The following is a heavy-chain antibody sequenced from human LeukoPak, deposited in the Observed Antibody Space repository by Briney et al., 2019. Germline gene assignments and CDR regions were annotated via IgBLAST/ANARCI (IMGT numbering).Heavy chain of an antibody. CDR2: IHHSGNT. D-gene: IGHD2-21*01. CDR3: ARDVVRDYFDY. Sequence: SETLSLTCTVSGGSISSGDYYWSWIRQPPGKGLEWIGYIHHSGNTYYNPSLKSRVNISLDTSKNQFSLKLSSGTAADTAVYYCARDVVRDYFDYWGQGTPVTVSS. V-gene: IGHV4-30-4*01. J-gene: IGHJ4*02. CDR1: GGSISSGDYY.